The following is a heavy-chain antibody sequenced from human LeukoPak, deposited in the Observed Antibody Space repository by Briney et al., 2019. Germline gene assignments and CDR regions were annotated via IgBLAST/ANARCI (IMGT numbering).Heavy chain of an antibody. V-gene: IGHV4-4*02. CDR3: ARDARFSGTPPFGMDV. Sequence: NTSETLSLTCAVSGGSISSSNWWSWVRQPPGQGLEWIGEIYHSGSTNYNPSLKSRVTISVDKSKNQFSLKLSSVTAADTAVYYCARDARFSGTPPFGMDVWGQGTTVTVSS. D-gene: IGHD6-25*01. J-gene: IGHJ6*02. CDR1: GGSISSSNW. CDR2: IYHSGST.